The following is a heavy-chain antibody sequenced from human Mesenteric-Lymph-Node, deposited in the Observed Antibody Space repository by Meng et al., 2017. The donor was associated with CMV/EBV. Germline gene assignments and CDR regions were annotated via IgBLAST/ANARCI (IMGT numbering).Heavy chain of an antibody. CDR1: GYTFSNYG. Sequence: ASVKVSCKASGYTFSNYGISWVRQAPGQGLEWMGWISVYNGKTKYAQKLQGRVTMATDTSTSTAYMELRSLRSEDTAVYYCARGIYHSDYWGQGTLVTVSS. J-gene: IGHJ4*02. CDR2: ISVYNGKT. V-gene: IGHV1-18*01. CDR3: ARGIYHSDY. D-gene: IGHD2-2*02.